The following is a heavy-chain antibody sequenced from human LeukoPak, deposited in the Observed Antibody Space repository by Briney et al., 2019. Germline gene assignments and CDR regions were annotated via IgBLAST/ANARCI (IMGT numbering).Heavy chain of an antibody. Sequence: GGSLRLSCAAFGFSFSTYSMNWVRQAPGKWVEWVASISSSRSYIYYADSVKGRFTISRDNGKNSLYLQMNSLRAEDTAVYYCARDLVTATMFSPSLEYWGQGTLVTVSS. V-gene: IGHV3-21*01. D-gene: IGHD4-11*01. J-gene: IGHJ4*02. CDR3: ARDLVTATMFSPSLEY. CDR2: ISSSRSYI. CDR1: GFSFSTYS.